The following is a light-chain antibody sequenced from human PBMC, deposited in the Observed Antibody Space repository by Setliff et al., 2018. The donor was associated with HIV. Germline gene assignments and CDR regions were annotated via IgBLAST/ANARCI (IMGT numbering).Light chain of an antibody. CDR3: LLYYGGFYV. V-gene: IGLV7-43*01. CDR1: TGAVASGHY. CDR2: STT. J-gene: IGLJ1*01. Sequence: VTQEPSLTVSPGGTVTLTCASSTGAVASGHYANWFQQKPGQAPRALIYSTTYKHSWTPARFSGSLLGGRAALTLSDVRPEDEAEHYCLLYYGGFYVFGSGTKVTVL.